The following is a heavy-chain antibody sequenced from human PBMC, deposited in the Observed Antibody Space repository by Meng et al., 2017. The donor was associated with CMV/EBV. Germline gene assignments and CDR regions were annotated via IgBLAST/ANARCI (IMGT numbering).Heavy chain of an antibody. Sequence: SISCSGYYWGWIRQPPGKGLEWIGSMYYSGSTYYNPSLKSRVTIFVEASKNQFSLKLSSVTAADTAVYYCARHVVSSGTSKGLFDYWGQGTLVTVSS. D-gene: IGHD3-3*01. CDR1: SISCSGYY. J-gene: IGHJ4*02. CDR3: ARHVVSSGTSKGLFDY. CDR2: MYYSGST. V-gene: IGHV4-39*01.